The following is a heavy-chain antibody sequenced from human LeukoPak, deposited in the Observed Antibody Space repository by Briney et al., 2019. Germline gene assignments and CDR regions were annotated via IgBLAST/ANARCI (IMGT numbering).Heavy chain of an antibody. Sequence: SETLSLTCTVSGGSISSYYWSWIRQPPGKGLEWIGYIYYSGSTNYNPSLKSRVTISVDTSKNQFSLKLSSVTAADTAVYYCARGRGIDRFDYWGQGTLVTVSS. J-gene: IGHJ4*02. CDR2: IYYSGST. D-gene: IGHD6-13*01. V-gene: IGHV4-59*01. CDR1: GGSISSYY. CDR3: ARGRGIDRFDY.